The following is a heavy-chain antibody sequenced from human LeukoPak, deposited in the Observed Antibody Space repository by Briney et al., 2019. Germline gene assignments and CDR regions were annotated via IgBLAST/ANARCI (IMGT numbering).Heavy chain of an antibody. V-gene: IGHV3-9*01. CDR1: GFTLDDYA. CDR2: INSNSHNI. D-gene: IGHD3-22*01. J-gene: IGHJ4*02. Sequence: GRCLSLSCAPSGFTLDDYAMRWVRQAPGKGLGWVSGINSNSHNIDYADSVKGRFTISRDNAKNSLYLQMNSLRAEDTALYFCAKASSGYYSAILEWGQGTLVTVSS. CDR3: AKASSGYYSAILE.